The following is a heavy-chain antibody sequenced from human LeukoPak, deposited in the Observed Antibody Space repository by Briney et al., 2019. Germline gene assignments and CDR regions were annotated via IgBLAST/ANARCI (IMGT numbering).Heavy chain of an antibody. CDR1: GFTFDDYA. J-gene: IGHJ4*02. V-gene: IGHV3-9*01. CDR3: AKDKGSGRYFDY. D-gene: IGHD6-19*01. CDR2: ISWNSGSI. Sequence: GGSLRLSCAASGFTFDDYAMHWVRQAPGKGLEWVSGISWNSGSIGYADSVKGRFTISRHNAKNSLYLQMNSLRAEDTALYYCAKDKGSGRYFDYWGQGTLVTVSS.